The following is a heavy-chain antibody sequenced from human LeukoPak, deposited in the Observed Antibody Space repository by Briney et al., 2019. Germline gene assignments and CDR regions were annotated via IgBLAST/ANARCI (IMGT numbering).Heavy chain of an antibody. J-gene: IGHJ4*02. V-gene: IGHV3-48*03. D-gene: IGHD3-10*01. CDR3: ARDLSGSYMSDY. CDR2: ISSSGSTI. CDR1: GFSFGSFE. Sequence: GGSLRLSCAASGFSFGSFEMNWVRQAPGKGLEWVSYISSSGSTIDYADSVKGRFTISRDNSKNTLYLQMNSLTDEDTAVYYCARDLSGSYMSDYWGQGTLVTVSS.